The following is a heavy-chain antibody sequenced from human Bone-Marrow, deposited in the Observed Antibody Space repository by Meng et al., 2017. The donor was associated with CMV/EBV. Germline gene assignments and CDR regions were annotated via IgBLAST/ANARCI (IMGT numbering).Heavy chain of an antibody. CDR2: FDPEDGET. V-gene: IGHV1-24*01. Sequence: ASVKVSCKVSGYTLTELSMHWVRQAPGKGLEWMGGFDPEDGETIYAQKFQGRVTMTEDTSTDTAYMELSSLRSEDTGVYYCARTEGDIVVVPAAIGPPGMDVWGQGTTVTVSS. CDR3: ARTEGDIVVVPAAIGPPGMDV. CDR1: GYTLTELS. D-gene: IGHD2-2*01. J-gene: IGHJ6*02.